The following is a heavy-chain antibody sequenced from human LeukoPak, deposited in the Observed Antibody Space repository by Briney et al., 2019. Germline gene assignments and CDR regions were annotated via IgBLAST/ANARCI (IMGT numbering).Heavy chain of an antibody. CDR2: MNPNSGNT. V-gene: IGHV1-8*01. Sequence: ASVKVSFKASGYTFTSYDINWVRQAPGQGLEWMGWMNPNSGNTGYAQKFQGRVTMTRNTSIITAYMELSSLRSEDTAVYYCARGRFPRAARDYYYYMDVWGKGTTVTVSS. CDR3: ARGRFPRAARDYYYYMDV. D-gene: IGHD2-15*01. J-gene: IGHJ6*03. CDR1: GYTFTSYD.